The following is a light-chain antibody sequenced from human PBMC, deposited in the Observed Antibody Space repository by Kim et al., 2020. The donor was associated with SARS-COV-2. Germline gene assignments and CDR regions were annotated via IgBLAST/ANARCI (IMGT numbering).Light chain of an antibody. CDR3: APWDDSLSGRV. V-gene: IGLV1-47*01. J-gene: IGLJ3*02. CDR1: SSNIESTY. Sequence: GQSVTVSCSGSSSNIESTYVYWYQQPPGTAPKVLISRNNQRPSGVPDRFSGSKSGTSASLAISGLRSEDEADYYCAPWDDSLSGRVFGGGTQLTVL. CDR2: RNN.